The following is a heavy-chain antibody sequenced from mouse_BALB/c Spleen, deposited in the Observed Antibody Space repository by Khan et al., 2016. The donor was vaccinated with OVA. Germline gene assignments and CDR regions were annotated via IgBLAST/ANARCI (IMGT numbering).Heavy chain of an antibody. CDR2: INTYTGEP. CDR1: GYTFTNYG. D-gene: IGHD2-10*01. Sequence: LVESGPELKKPGETVKISCKASGYTFTNYGMNWVKQSQGKALKWMGWINTYTGEPTYADDFKGRFAFSLETSATTAYLQINNLKNEDTATYFCARPPYFSYTLDYWGQGTSVTVSS. CDR3: ARPPYFSYTLDY. J-gene: IGHJ4*01. V-gene: IGHV9-3-1*01.